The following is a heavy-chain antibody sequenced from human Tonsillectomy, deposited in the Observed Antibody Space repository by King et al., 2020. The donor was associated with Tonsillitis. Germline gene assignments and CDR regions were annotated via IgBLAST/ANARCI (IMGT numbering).Heavy chain of an antibody. V-gene: IGHV3-30*04. CDR3: ARDPNDEYYFDY. D-gene: IGHD1-1*01. Sequence: VQLVESGGGVVQPGRSLRLSCAASGFTFSSYAMHRVRQAPGKGLEWVAVISYDGSNKYYADSVKGRFTISRDNSKNTLYLQMNSLRAEDTAVYYCARDPNDEYYFDYWGQGTLVTVSS. CDR2: ISYDGSNK. J-gene: IGHJ4*02. CDR1: GFTFSSYA.